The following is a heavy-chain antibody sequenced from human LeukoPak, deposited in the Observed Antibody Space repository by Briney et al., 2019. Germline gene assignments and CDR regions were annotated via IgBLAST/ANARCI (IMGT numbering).Heavy chain of an antibody. CDR3: ARGFGDWGRIDY. V-gene: IGHV4-34*01. CDR1: GGSFSGYL. Sequence: SETLSLTCAVYGGSFSGYLWTWIRQAPGKGLEWIGEINDSGRTNSNPSLKSRFSVSVDTSKHQFYLRLRSVTAADTAVYYCARGFGDWGRIDYWGQGTLVTVSS. D-gene: IGHD2-21*02. CDR2: INDSGRT. J-gene: IGHJ4*02.